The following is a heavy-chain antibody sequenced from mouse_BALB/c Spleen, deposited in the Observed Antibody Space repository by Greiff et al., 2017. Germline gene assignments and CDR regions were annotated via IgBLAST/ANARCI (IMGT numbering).Heavy chain of an antibody. Sequence: VMLVESGPGLVQPSQSLSITCTVSGFSLTSYGVHWVRQSPGKGLEWLGVIWSGGSTDYNAAFISRLSISKDNSKSQVFFKMNSLQANDTAIYYCARDYGPHYFDYWGQGTTLTVSS. CDR2: IWSGGST. CDR3: ARDYGPHYFDY. D-gene: IGHD1-1*02. V-gene: IGHV2-2*02. CDR1: GFSLTSYG. J-gene: IGHJ2*01.